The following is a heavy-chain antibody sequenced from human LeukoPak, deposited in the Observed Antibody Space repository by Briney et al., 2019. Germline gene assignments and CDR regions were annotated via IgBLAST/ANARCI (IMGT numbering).Heavy chain of an antibody. D-gene: IGHD4-23*01. V-gene: IGHV3-7*01. Sequence: GGSLRLSCAASGFTFNIYWMAWVRQAPGKGLEWVANIEQDGSTKYYADPVKGRFTISRDNAKNSLYLQMNSLRAEDTAVYYCARDYDGNLEYWGQGTPVTVSS. CDR1: GFTFNIYW. J-gene: IGHJ4*02. CDR2: IEQDGSTK. CDR3: ARDYDGNLEY.